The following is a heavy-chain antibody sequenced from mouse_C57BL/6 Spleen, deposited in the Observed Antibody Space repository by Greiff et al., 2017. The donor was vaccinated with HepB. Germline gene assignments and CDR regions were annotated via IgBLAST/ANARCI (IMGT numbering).Heavy chain of an antibody. CDR3: ARDYYGY. D-gene: IGHD1-1*01. J-gene: IGHJ2*01. CDR2: ISSGSSTI. Sequence: EVKVVESGGGLVKPGGSLKLSCAASGFTFSDYGMHWVRQAPEKGLEWVAYISSGSSTIYYADTVKGRFIISRDNAKNTLFLQMTSLRSEDTAMYYCARDYYGYWGQGTTLTVSS. V-gene: IGHV5-17*01. CDR1: GFTFSDYG.